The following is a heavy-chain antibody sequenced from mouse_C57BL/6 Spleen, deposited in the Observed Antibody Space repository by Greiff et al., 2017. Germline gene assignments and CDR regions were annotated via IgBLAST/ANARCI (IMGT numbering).Heavy chain of an antibody. D-gene: IGHD1-1*01. J-gene: IGHJ2*01. CDR1: GYTFTSYT. CDR2: INPSSGYT. CDR3: ASYYYGRDYFGS. V-gene: IGHV1-4*01. Sequence: QVQLKQSGAELARPGASVKMSCKASGYTFTSYTMHWVKQRPGQGLEWIGYINPSSGYTKYNQKFKDKATLTADKSSSTAYMQLSSLTSEDSAVYNCASYYYGRDYFGSRGHGATLTVSS.